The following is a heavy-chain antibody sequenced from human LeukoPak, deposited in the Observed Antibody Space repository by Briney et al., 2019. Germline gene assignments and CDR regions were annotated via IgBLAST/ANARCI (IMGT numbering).Heavy chain of an antibody. CDR1: GFTFSSYG. J-gene: IGHJ2*01. D-gene: IGHD3/OR15-3a*01. CDR3: AKDWTGTKPFDL. V-gene: IGHV3-23*01. Sequence: PGGTLRLSCAGSGFTFSSYGMSWVRQAPGKGLEWVSGISGSGGSTYYADSVKGRFTISRDNSKNTLYLQMNSLRAEDTAVYYCAKDWTGTKPFDLWGRGTLVTVSS. CDR2: ISGSGGST.